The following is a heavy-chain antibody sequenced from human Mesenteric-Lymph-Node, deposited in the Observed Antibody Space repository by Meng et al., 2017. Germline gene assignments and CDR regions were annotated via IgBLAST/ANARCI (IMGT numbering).Heavy chain of an antibody. D-gene: IGHD1-26*01. J-gene: IGHJ4*02. CDR1: GFTFSGHW. CDR3: ARDDVGAPRSY. V-gene: IGHV3-7*01. CDR2: IKQDGSEK. Sequence: GGSLRLSCAASGFTFSGHWMSWVRQAPGKGLEWVANIKQDGSEKYYVDSVKGRFTISRDNTKTSLYLQMNSLRAEDTAVYYCARDDVGAPRSYWGQGTLVTVSS.